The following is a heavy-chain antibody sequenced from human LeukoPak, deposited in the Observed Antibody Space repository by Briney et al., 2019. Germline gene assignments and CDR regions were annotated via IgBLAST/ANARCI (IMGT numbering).Heavy chain of an antibody. J-gene: IGHJ6*02. CDR3: ATLRAAAGTYYYYYGMDV. Sequence: SVKVSCKASGGTFSSYAISWVRQAPGQGLEWMGRIIPILGIANYAQKFQGRVTITADKSTSTAYMELSSLRSEDTAVYYCATLRAAAGTYYYYYGMDVWGQGTTVTVSS. CDR1: GGTFSSYA. V-gene: IGHV1-69*04. D-gene: IGHD6-13*01. CDR2: IIPILGIA.